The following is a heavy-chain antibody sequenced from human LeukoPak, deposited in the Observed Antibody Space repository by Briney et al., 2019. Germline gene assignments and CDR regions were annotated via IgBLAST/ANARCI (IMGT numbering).Heavy chain of an antibody. D-gene: IGHD4-17*01. J-gene: IGHJ4*02. Sequence: GESLKISCQGSGYRFTSYWIAWVRQLPGKGLEWMGIIYSPSFQGQVTISADKSIRTAHLQWSSLKASDTAMYYCVRSDYGDFKYYFDYWGQGTLVTVSS. V-gene: IGHV5-51*01. CDR2: IY. CDR1: GYRFTSYW. CDR3: VRSDYGDFKYYFDY.